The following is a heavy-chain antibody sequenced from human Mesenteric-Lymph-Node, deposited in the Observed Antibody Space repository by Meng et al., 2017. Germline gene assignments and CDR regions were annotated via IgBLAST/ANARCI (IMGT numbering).Heavy chain of an antibody. CDR1: GDSNFSGYYF. CDR2: IYNGMNI. V-gene: IGHV4-30-2*01. CDR3: VRDTRRGGGWFDP. J-gene: IGHJ5*02. D-gene: IGHD2-15*01. Sequence: VGPSAGPPLIFGVAGDSNFSGYYFWTFIQQPPEKGQELICYIYNGMNIYYTPSLRSRVTISVDKSRSQFSLKLTSVSAADTAVYYCVRDTRRGGGWFDPWGQGTLVTVSS.